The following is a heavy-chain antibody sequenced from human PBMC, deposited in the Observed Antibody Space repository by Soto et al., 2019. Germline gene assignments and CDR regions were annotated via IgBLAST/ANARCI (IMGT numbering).Heavy chain of an antibody. CDR1: GFTFSTYT. Sequence: GGSLRPFSVASGFTFSTYTMNSVPQAPGKGVEWVARISGNGSNTYHADSVKGRFSSSSDYSKYLLYLQLGSLRAEDTAIYYRARDRLRASWWFEPCVQGTQVTV. CDR2: ISGNGSNT. J-gene: IGHJ5*02. D-gene: IGHD2-15*01. CDR3: ARDRLRASWWFEP. V-gene: IGHV3-23*01.